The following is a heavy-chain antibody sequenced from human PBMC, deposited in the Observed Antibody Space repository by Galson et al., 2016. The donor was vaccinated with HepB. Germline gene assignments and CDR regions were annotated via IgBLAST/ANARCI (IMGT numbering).Heavy chain of an antibody. V-gene: IGHV3-53*01. CDR3: ARSYRSTCPHDACDV. J-gene: IGHJ3*01. CDR1: GFTVSTDF. D-gene: IGHD1-26*01. Sequence: SLRLSCAASGFTVSTDFMSWVRQAPGKGLEWVSLIYTAGTTSYADSVKGRFTISRDGSKNTLYLQMNRLRDEDTAVYYCARSYRSTCPHDACDVWGQGTMVAVAS. CDR2: IYTAGTT.